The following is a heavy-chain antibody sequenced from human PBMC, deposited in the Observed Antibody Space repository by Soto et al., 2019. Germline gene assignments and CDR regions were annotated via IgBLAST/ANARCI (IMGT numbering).Heavy chain of an antibody. CDR3: ARHASGYCSGGSCYLNWFDP. Sequence: SETLSLTCTVSGGSISSSSYYWGWIRQPPGKGLEWIGSIYYSGSTYYNPSLKSRVTISVDTSKNQFSLKLSSVTAADTAVYYCARHASGYCSGGSCYLNWFDPWGQGTLFTVSS. CDR2: IYYSGST. D-gene: IGHD2-15*01. V-gene: IGHV4-39*01. CDR1: GGSISSSSYY. J-gene: IGHJ5*02.